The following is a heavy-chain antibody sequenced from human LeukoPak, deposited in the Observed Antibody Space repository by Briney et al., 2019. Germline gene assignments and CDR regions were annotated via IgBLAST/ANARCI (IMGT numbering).Heavy chain of an antibody. V-gene: IGHV3-21*01. J-gene: IGHJ4*02. CDR1: GFAFCSYT. D-gene: IGHD6-19*01. CDR3: ARGAGIDY. CDR2: ISYSSSI. Sequence: PGGSLRLSCAASGFAFCSYTMNWVRQTPGKGLEWVSSISYSSSISYADSVKGRFTISRDTARNSLYLQMNSLRADDTAVYYCARGAGIDYWGQGTLVTVSP.